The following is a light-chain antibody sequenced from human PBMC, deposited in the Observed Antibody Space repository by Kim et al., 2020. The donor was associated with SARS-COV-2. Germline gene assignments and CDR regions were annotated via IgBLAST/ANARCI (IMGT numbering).Light chain of an antibody. CDR2: KAS. V-gene: IGKV1-5*03. CDR1: QSISSW. J-gene: IGKJ2*01. CDR3: QQYKSYPVT. Sequence: DIQMTQSPFTLSASVGDRVTITCRASQSISSWLAWYQQKPGKAPNLLIYKASSLQSGVPSRFSASGSGTEFTLTISSLQPDDSATYYCQQYKSYPVTFGQGTSLEI.